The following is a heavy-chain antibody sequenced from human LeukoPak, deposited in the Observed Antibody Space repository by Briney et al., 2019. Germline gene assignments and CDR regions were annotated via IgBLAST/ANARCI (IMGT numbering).Heavy chain of an antibody. D-gene: IGHD2-21*02. V-gene: IGHV3-30*03. CDR2: ISYDGSNK. CDR1: GFTFSSYG. J-gene: IGHJ3*02. Sequence: GGSLRLSCAASGFTFSSYGMHWVRQAPGKGLEWVAVISYDGSNKYYADSVKGRFTISRDNAKSSLYLQMNSLRAEDTAVYYCARDDGGDFNDAFDIWGQGTMVTVSS. CDR3: ARDDGGDFNDAFDI.